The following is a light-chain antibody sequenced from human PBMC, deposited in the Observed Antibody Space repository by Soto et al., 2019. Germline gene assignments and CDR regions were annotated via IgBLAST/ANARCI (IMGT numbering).Light chain of an antibody. Sequence: DIQMTQSPSSVSASVGDRVTITCRASQRITSWLAWYQQRPGKAPELLIYSASTLQSGVPSRFSGSGSGTDFTLTITSLQPEDFATYYCQQATSLPITFGQGTRLEIK. CDR2: SAS. V-gene: IGKV1D-12*01. CDR1: QRITSW. CDR3: QQATSLPIT. J-gene: IGKJ5*01.